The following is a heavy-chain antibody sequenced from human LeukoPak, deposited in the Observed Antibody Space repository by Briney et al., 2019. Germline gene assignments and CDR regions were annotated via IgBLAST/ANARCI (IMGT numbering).Heavy chain of an antibody. D-gene: IGHD6-13*01. CDR3: AREQQLVLDY. V-gene: IGHV3-48*01. CDR1: GFAFSSYN. Sequence: GGSLRLSCAAYGFAFSSYNMNWVRQAPGKGLEWVSYISNSGNTIYYADSVKGRFTISRDNAKNSLYLQMNSLRAEDTAVYYCAREQQLVLDYWGQGTLVTVSS. J-gene: IGHJ4*02. CDR2: ISNSGNTI.